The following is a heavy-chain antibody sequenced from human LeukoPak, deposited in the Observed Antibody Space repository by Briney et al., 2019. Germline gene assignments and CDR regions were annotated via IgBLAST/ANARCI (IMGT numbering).Heavy chain of an antibody. CDR1: GFTFSSYG. CDR2: IDVGSYA. CDR3: ASKGVVGGAAHFDY. J-gene: IGHJ4*02. V-gene: IGHV3-21*01. Sequence: GGSLRLSCAASGFTFSSYGINWVRQAPGKGLEWVSSIDVGSYAYYARSVKGRFTISRDNAKNSLYLQMNSLRVEDTAVYYCASKGVVGGAAHFDYWGQGTLVTVSS. D-gene: IGHD1-26*01.